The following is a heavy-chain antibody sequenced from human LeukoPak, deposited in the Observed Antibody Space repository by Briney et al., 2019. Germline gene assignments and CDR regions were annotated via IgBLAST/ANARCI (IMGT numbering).Heavy chain of an antibody. Sequence: PGGSLRLSCAASGFTFSSYGMSWVRQAPGKGLQWVSVIIGSGSSTYYADSVKGRFTISRDNARNTLYLQMNSLRAEDAAVYYCARAPVTSCRGAYCYPFDYWGQGTLVTVSS. CDR2: IIGSGSST. D-gene: IGHD2-21*01. V-gene: IGHV3-23*01. CDR3: ARAPVTSCRGAYCYPFDY. CDR1: GFTFSSYG. J-gene: IGHJ4*02.